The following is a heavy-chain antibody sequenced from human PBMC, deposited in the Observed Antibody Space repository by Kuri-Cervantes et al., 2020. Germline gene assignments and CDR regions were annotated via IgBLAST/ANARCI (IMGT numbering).Heavy chain of an antibody. CDR3: ARVKNDDYVFDY. CDR2: IRKKTNSYST. J-gene: IGHJ4*02. Sequence: GGSLRLSCTVSGGSISSSTYYWGWIRQPPGKGLEWVGRIRKKTNSYSTEYAASVKGRFTISRDDSKNSLFLQMNSLKTEDTAVFYCARVKNDDYVFDYWGQGNLVTVSS. V-gene: IGHV3-72*01. CDR1: GGSISSSTYY. D-gene: IGHD3-16*01.